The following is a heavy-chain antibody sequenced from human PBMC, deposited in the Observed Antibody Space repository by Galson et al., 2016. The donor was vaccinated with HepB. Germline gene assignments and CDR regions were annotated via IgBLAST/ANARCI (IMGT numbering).Heavy chain of an antibody. D-gene: IGHD4-17*01. J-gene: IGHJ4*02. Sequence: QSGAEVKKPGESLKISCKGSGYRFSSHWIAWVRQMPGKGLEWMGIIFPGDSDTRYSPSFEGQVTILVDESISTTYLQWSRLKASDTAMYCCARRGDYVDFDYWGQGSLVTVSS. CDR1: GYRFSSHW. V-gene: IGHV5-51*01. CDR2: IFPGDSDT. CDR3: ARRGDYVDFDY.